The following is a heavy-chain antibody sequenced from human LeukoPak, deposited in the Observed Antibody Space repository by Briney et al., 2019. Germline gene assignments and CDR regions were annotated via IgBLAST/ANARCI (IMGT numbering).Heavy chain of an antibody. Sequence: GGSLRLSCAASGFTVSSNYMSWVRQAPGKGREWVSVIYSGGSTYYADSVKARFTISRDTSKNTLYPQTNSLRAEDTAVYYCARGSAPTVTTLGYYYYFTDGWGKGTTVTVSS. CDR3: ARGSAPTVTTLGYYYYFTDG. CDR1: GFTVSSNY. D-gene: IGHD4-11*01. V-gene: IGHV3-53*01. J-gene: IGHJ6*03. CDR2: IYSGGST.